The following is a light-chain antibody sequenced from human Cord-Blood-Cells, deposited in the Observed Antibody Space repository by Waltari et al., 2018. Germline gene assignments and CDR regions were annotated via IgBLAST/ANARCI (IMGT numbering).Light chain of an antibody. Sequence: DIQMTQSPSSLSASVGDRVTITCQASQDISNYFNWYQQKPGKAPKLLIYDASNLETGVPARFSGSGSGTDFPFTIRSLQPEDIATYYCQQYDNLPFSFGPGTKVDIK. CDR1: QDISNY. CDR2: DAS. CDR3: QQYDNLPFS. J-gene: IGKJ3*01. V-gene: IGKV1-33*01.